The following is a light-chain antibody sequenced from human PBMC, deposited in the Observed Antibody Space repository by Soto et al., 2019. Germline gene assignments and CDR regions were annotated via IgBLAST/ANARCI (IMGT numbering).Light chain of an antibody. CDR1: SSDVGGYNY. Sequence: QSALTQPASVSGSPGQSITISCTGTSSDVGGYNYVSWYQQHPGKAPKLMISAVSNRPSGVSNRFSGSKSGNTASLTISGLQAEDEADYYCCSYTSSSTPVVFGGGTKLTVL. V-gene: IGLV2-14*03. J-gene: IGLJ2*01. CDR2: AVS. CDR3: CSYTSSSTPVV.